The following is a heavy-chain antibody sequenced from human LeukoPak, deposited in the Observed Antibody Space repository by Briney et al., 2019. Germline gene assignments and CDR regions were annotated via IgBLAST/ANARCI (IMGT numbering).Heavy chain of an antibody. Sequence: SETLSLTCTVSGGSISSYYWSWIRQPAGKGLEWIGEINHSGSTNYNPSLKSRVTISVDTSKNQFSLKLSSVTAADTAVYYCARGRYSSSWYGRPPYYGMDVWGQGTTVTVSS. CDR1: GGSISSYY. J-gene: IGHJ6*02. CDR3: ARGRYSSSWYGRPPYYGMDV. V-gene: IGHV4-34*01. D-gene: IGHD6-13*01. CDR2: INHSGST.